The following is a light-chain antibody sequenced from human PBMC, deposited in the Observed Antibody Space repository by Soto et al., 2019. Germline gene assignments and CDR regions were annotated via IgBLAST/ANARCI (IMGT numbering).Light chain of an antibody. CDR2: GAS. Sequence: GMKQSPATVSVTPGERATLSCRASQSVSNNLAWFQQKPGQGPRLLIYGASTRATGIPARFSGSGSGTDFTLTISSLQSEDFAVYCCQQYTDWPRTSGQVTKVAIK. J-gene: IGKJ1*01. V-gene: IGKV3-15*01. CDR3: QQYTDWPRT. CDR1: QSVSNN.